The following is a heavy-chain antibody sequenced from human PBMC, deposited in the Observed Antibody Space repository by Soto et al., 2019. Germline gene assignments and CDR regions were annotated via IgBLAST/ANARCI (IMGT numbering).Heavy chain of an antibody. CDR3: ARDQKTVTPGSWFDP. J-gene: IGHJ5*02. V-gene: IGHV4-31*03. D-gene: IGHD4-17*01. CDR1: GGSISSGGYY. Sequence: QVQLQESGPGLVKPSQTLSLTCTVSGGSISSGGYYWNWIRQHPGKGLEWIGYIYYSGSTYYNPSLKSRVTISLGTSKNQFSLKLSSVTAADTAVYYCARDQKTVTPGSWFDPWGQGTLVTVSS. CDR2: IYYSGST.